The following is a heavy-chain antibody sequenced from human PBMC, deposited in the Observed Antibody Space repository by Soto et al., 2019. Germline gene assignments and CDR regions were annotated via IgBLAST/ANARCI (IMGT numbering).Heavy chain of an antibody. D-gene: IGHD1-7*01. Sequence: QLQLQESGPGLVKPSETLSLTCTVSGGSISSSRYYWGWIRQPPGKGLEWIGSIYYSGSTYYNPSLKSRVTISVDTSKNQFSLKRSSVTAADTVVYYCARLNSIYYYGMDVWGQGTTVTVSS. V-gene: IGHV4-39*01. J-gene: IGHJ6*02. CDR3: ARLNSIYYYGMDV. CDR1: GGSISSSRYY. CDR2: IYYSGST.